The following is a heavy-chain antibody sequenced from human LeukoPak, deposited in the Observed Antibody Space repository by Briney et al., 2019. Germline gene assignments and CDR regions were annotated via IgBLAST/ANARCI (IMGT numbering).Heavy chain of an antibody. V-gene: IGHV4-4*02. D-gene: IGHD3-3*01. CDR1: GGSVTSTNW. J-gene: IGHJ4*02. CDR3: AREGGFFRTLDY. Sequence: PLETLSLTCGVSGGSVTSTNWWTWVRQPPGKGLEWIGEVHLDGRTNYIPSLKSRLTISVDLSENHISLKLTSVTAADTAVYYCAREGGFFRTLDYSGQGTLVTV. CDR2: VHLDGRT.